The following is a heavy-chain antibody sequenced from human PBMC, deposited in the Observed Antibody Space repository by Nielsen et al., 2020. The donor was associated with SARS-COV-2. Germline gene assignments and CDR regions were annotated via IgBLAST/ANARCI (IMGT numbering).Heavy chain of an antibody. V-gene: IGHV4-4*02. CDR2: IYHSGST. CDR1: GGSISSSNW. D-gene: IGHD1-26*01. CDR3: ARASHNRWELLNFDY. J-gene: IGHJ4*02. Sequence: SETLSLTCAVSGGSISSSNWWSWVRQPPGKGLEWIGEIYHSGSTNYNPSLKSRVTISVDTSKNQFSLKLSSVTAADTAVYYCARASHNRWELLNFDYWGQGTLVTVSS.